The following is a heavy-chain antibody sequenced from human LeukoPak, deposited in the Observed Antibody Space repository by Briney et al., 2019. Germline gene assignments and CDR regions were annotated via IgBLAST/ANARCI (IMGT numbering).Heavy chain of an antibody. CDR1: GDSMTTAHYY. CDR3: ARHSGCSYGACDY. Sequence: SETLSLTCTVSGDSMTTAHYYWGWIRQPPEKGLEWIGSIYHSGSSYYNPSLKSRVTISVDTSKDLLSLTLSSVTAADTAVYYCARHSGCSYGACDYWGQGTLVTVSS. V-gene: IGHV4-39*01. CDR2: IYHSGSS. D-gene: IGHD5-18*01. J-gene: IGHJ4*02.